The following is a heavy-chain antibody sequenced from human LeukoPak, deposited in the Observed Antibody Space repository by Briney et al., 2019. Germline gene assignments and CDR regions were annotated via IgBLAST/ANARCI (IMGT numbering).Heavy chain of an antibody. CDR2: IYYSGST. CDR1: GGSISSGDYY. V-gene: IGHV4-30-4*08. CDR3: ARGSSPPAYYYMDV. Sequence: SQTLSLTCTVSGGSISSGDYYWNWIRQPPGKGLEWLGYIYYSGSTYYNPSLKSRVTISVDTSKNQFSLKLSSVTAVDTAVYYCARGSSPPAYYYMDVWGKGTTVTVSS. J-gene: IGHJ6*03. D-gene: IGHD6-13*01.